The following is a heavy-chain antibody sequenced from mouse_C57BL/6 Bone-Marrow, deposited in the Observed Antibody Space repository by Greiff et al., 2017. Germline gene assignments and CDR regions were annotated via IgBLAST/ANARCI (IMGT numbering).Heavy chain of an antibody. CDR2: ISSGSSTI. D-gene: IGHD2-2*01. V-gene: IGHV5-17*01. J-gene: IGHJ3*01. CDR1: GFTFSDYG. CDR3: ARRWLPAWFAY. Sequence: EVHLVESGGGLVKPGGSLKLSCAASGFTFSDYGMHWVRQAPEKGLEWVAYISSGSSTIYYADTVKGRFTISRDNAKNTLFLQMTSLRSEDTAMYYCARRWLPAWFAYWGQGTLVTVSA.